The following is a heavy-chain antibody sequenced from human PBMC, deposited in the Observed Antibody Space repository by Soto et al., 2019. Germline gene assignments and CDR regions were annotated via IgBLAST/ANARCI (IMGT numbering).Heavy chain of an antibody. CDR2: ISSSGSTI. D-gene: IGHD2-21*02. V-gene: IGHV3-11*01. J-gene: IGHJ4*02. Sequence: PGGSLRLSCAASGFTFSDSYMSWIRQAPGKGLERVSYISSSGSTIYYADSVKGRFTISRDYAKNSLYLQMNSLRAEDTAVYYCARDSRPLVVTAMGCVDYWGQGTLVTVSS. CDR3: ARDSRPLVVTAMGCVDY. CDR1: GFTFSDSY.